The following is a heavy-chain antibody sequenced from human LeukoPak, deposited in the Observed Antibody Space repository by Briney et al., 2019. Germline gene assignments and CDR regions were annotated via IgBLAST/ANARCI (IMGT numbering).Heavy chain of an antibody. CDR2: INPNSGGT. J-gene: IGHJ1*01. Sequence: ASVKVSCKASGYTFTGYYMHWVRQAPGQGLEWMGWINPNSGGTNYAQKFRGRVTMTRDTSISTAYMELSRLRSDDTAVYYCARDQSISSSWYWDFQHWGQGTLVTVSS. V-gene: IGHV1-2*02. D-gene: IGHD6-13*01. CDR3: ARDQSISSSWYWDFQH. CDR1: GYTFTGYY.